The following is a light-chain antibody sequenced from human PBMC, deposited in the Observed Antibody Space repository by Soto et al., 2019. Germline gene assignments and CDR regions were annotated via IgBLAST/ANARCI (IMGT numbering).Light chain of an antibody. Sequence: DSTMTPSPSTLSASGGDRVTITCLASQSIDSRLAWYQQKPGKAPNLLIHKASHLESGVPSRFSGSGSGTEFTLTISSLQPGDFATYYCQHYNTYPWTCGKGTTVDIK. CDR2: KAS. V-gene: IGKV1-5*03. CDR3: QHYNTYPWT. J-gene: IGKJ1*01. CDR1: QSIDSR.